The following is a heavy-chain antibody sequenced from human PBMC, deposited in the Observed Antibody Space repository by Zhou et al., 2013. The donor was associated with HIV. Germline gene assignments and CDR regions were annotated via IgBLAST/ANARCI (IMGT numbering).Heavy chain of an antibody. CDR3: ARGIVVVEAYDAFDI. J-gene: IGHJ3*02. CDR1: GHTFGSFG. Sequence: QVQLVQSGAEVKKPGASVRVSCRASGHTFGSFGVSWVRQAPGQGLEWMGGIIPIFGTANYAQKFQGRVTITTDESTRTAYLELSGLRSEDTAVYYCARGIVVVEAYDAFDIWGQGTMVTVSS. V-gene: IGHV1-69*05. D-gene: IGHD2-15*01. CDR2: IIPIFGTA.